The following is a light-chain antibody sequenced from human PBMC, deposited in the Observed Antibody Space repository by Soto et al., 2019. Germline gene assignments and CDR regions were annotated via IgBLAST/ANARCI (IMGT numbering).Light chain of an antibody. CDR1: QNVNNN. CDR2: GAS. V-gene: IGKV3-15*01. Sequence: EIVMTQSPVTLSVSPGDRATLSCRASQNVNNNLAWYQQRPGQAPRLLIYGASTRATGIPGRFSGSRSGTEFAPTISSLQSEDCAVYYCQQYNDWPRFTFGRGTKVDIK. CDR3: QQYNDWPRFT. J-gene: IGKJ3*01.